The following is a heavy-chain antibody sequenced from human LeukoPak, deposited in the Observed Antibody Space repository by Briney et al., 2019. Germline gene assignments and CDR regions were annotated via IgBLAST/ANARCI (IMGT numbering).Heavy chain of an antibody. Sequence: ASVKVSCKASGYTFTGYYMHWVRQAPGQGLEWMGWINPNKGNTKYAQKFQGRVTMTTDTSTSTAYMELRSLRSDDTAVYYRARGLGATDYWGQGTLVTVSS. CDR2: INPNKGNT. V-gene: IGHV1-18*04. CDR1: GYTFTGYY. CDR3: ARGLGATDY. D-gene: IGHD1-26*01. J-gene: IGHJ4*02.